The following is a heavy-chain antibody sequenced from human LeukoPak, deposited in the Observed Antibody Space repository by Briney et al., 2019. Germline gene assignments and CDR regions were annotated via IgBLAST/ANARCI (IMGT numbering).Heavy chain of an antibody. CDR2: MNPNSGNT. V-gene: IGHV1-8*01. CDR1: GYTFTIYD. J-gene: IGHJ6*02. CDR3: ARQYCSSTSCQFVGHGMDV. Sequence: ASVKVSCKASGYTFTIYDINWVRQATGQGLEWMGWMNPNSGNTGYAQKFQGRVTMTRNTSISTAYMELSSLRSEDTAVYYCARQYCSSTSCQFVGHGMDVWGQGTAVTVSS. D-gene: IGHD2-2*01.